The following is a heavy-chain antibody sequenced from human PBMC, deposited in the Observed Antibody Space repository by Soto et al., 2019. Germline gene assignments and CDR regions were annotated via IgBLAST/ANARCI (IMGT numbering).Heavy chain of an antibody. D-gene: IGHD1-26*01. CDR1: GGSISSGGYF. CDR3: ARAELVGASDY. J-gene: IGHJ4*02. V-gene: IGHV4-31*03. Sequence: TLSLTCTVSGGSISSGGYFWSWIRQHPGKGLEWIGYIYYSGTTYYNPSLKSRVTISVDTSKNQFSLKLSSVTAADTAVYYCARAELVGASDYWGQGTLVTVS. CDR2: IYYSGTT.